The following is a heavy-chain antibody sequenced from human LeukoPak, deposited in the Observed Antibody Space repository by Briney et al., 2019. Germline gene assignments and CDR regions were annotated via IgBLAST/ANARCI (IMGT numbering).Heavy chain of an antibody. V-gene: IGHV4-31*03. CDR3: ARDLGSSWDAFDI. D-gene: IGHD6-13*01. CDR1: GGSISSGGYY. CDR2: IYYSGST. Sequence: SETLSLTCTVSGGSISSGGYYWSWIRQHPGKGLEWIGYIYYSGSTYYNPSLKSRVTMSVDTSKNQFSLKLSSVTAADTAVYYCARDLGSSWDAFDIWGQGTMVTVSS. J-gene: IGHJ3*02.